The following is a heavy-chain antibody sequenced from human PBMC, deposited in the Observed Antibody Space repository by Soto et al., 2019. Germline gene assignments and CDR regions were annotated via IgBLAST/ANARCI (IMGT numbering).Heavy chain of an antibody. CDR3: VRAQAWVYFDF. D-gene: IGHD7-27*01. Sequence: GGSLRLSCSASGFTFSSYVMHWVRQAPGKGLEYVSAISSNGGSTYYADSVKGRFTISRDNSKNTVYLQMSSLRAEDTAVYYCVRAQAWVYFDFWGQGALVTVSS. J-gene: IGHJ4*02. V-gene: IGHV3-64D*06. CDR2: ISSNGGST. CDR1: GFTFSSYV.